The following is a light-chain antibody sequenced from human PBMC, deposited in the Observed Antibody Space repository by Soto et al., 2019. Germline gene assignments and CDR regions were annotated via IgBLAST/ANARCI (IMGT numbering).Light chain of an antibody. CDR2: GAF. J-gene: IGKJ1*01. CDR1: QSVSSTY. CDR3: QQYNNWPQT. V-gene: IGKV3D-15*01. Sequence: EIVLTQSRGTLSLSPGERATLSCLASQSVSSTYLAWYQQKPGQAPRLLIYGAFSRATGIPARFSGSGSGTEFTLTISSLQSEDFAEYHCQQYNNWPQTFGQGTKVDIK.